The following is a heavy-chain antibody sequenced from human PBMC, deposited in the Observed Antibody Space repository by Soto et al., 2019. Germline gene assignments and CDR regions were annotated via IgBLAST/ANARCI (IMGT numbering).Heavy chain of an antibody. V-gene: IGHV1-18*01. Sequence: QVHLVQSGAEVKKPGASVKVSCQGSGYAFTTYGITWVRQAPGQGLEWMGWISAHNGNTNYAQKPQGRVTVTRDTSPSTAYMELRSLRYDDTAMYYCARGRYGDYWGQGALVTVSS. CDR1: GYAFTTYG. CDR2: ISAHNGNT. D-gene: IGHD1-1*01. J-gene: IGHJ4*02. CDR3: ARGRYGDY.